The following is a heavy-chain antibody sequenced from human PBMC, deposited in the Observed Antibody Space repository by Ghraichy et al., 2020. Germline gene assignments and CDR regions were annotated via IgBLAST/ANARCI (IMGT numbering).Heavy chain of an antibody. Sequence: SETLSLTCTVSGGSINSGSYYWSWIRQHPGKGLEWIGYIYHSGSTYYNPSLRSRVTISVDTSKNQFSLKLSSVTAADTAVYYCARSYGESSAYNYGFDVWGQGTTVTVSS. V-gene: IGHV4-31*03. CDR2: IYHSGST. CDR3: ARSYGESSAYNYGFDV. D-gene: IGHD4-17*01. CDR1: GGSINSGSYY. J-gene: IGHJ6*02.